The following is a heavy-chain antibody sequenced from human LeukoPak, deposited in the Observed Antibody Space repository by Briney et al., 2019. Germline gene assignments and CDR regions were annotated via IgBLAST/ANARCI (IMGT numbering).Heavy chain of an antibody. V-gene: IGHV3-7*01. D-gene: IGHD3-10*01. CDR3: ARDTARGYAFDI. CDR1: GFTFSSYA. J-gene: IGHJ3*02. CDR2: IKQDGSEK. Sequence: PGGSLRLSCAASGFTFSSYAMSWVRQAPGKGLEWVANIKQDGSEKYYVDSVKGRFTISRDNAKNSLYLQMNSLRAEDTAVYYCARDTARGYAFDIWGQGTMVTVSS.